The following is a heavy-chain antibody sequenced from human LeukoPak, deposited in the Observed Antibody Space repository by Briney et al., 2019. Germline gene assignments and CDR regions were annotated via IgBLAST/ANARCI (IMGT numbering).Heavy chain of an antibody. V-gene: IGHV4-34*01. CDR2: INHSGST. Sequence: SETLSLTCAVYGGSFSGYYWSWIRQPPGKGLEWIGEINHSGSTNYNPSLKSRVTISVDTSKNQFSLKLSSVTAADTAVYYCARASYSSSWYFDYWGQGTLVTVPS. CDR3: ARASYSSSWYFDY. CDR1: GGSFSGYY. J-gene: IGHJ4*02. D-gene: IGHD6-13*01.